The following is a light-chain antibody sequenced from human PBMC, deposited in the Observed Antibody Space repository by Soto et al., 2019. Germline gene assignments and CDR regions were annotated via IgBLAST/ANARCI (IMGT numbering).Light chain of an antibody. CDR2: GAS. CDR3: QHRANWPLT. CDR1: QSISDT. Sequence: EIVMTQSPATLSVSPGGRATLSCGASQSISDTLAWYQQKPGQAPRLLIHGASNRATGIPARFSGSGSGTDFTLTISSLEPGDFALYYCQHRANWPLTFGGGTKVDIK. J-gene: IGKJ4*01. V-gene: IGKV3-11*01.